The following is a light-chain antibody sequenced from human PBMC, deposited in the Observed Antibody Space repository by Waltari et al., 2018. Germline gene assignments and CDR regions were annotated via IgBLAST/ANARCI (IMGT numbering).Light chain of an antibody. V-gene: IGLV1-47*01. CDR1: TYNLGSNF. CDR3: ASWDDSHYV. J-gene: IGLJ1*01. Sequence: QSVLTQHPSASGTPGQRVSISGSGRTYNLGSNFLDRYPQRPGTAPKLLIYRNNQRPSGVPVRFSGSKYGTSASLAISGLRSEDEAVYYCASWDDSHYVFGPGTKVTVL. CDR2: RNN.